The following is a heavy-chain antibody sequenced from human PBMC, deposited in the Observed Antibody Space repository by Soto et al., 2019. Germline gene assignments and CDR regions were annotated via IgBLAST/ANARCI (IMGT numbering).Heavy chain of an antibody. CDR1: GFSFSKYG. J-gene: IGHJ5*02. CDR2: VSSDGNNK. CDR3: AKDRVIQLLPIWPDP. Sequence: GGSLRLSCAASGFSFSKYGMHWVRQAPGKGLEWVAFVSSDGNNKYYGDSVKGRFTISRDNSKNMVFLQVDSLRVDDTAVYYCAKDRVIQLLPIWPDPWGQGTLVTVSS. V-gene: IGHV3-30*18. D-gene: IGHD2-2*01.